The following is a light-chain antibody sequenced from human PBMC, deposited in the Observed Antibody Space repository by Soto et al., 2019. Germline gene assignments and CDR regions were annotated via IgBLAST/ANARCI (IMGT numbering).Light chain of an antibody. J-gene: IGKJ1*01. CDR3: QQYGSSRT. Sequence: EIVMTQSPATLSVSPGDGATLSCRASQSVDSYLAWYQQKPGQAPRLLIYDASNRATGIPARFSGSGSGTDFTLTISRLEPEDFAVYYCQQYGSSRTFGQGTKVDIK. CDR1: QSVDSY. CDR2: DAS. V-gene: IGKV3-20*01.